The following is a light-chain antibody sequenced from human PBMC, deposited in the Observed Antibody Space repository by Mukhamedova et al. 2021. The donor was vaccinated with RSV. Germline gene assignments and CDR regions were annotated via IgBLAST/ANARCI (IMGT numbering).Light chain of an antibody. V-gene: IGKV1-39*01. CDR2: GAF. J-gene: IGKJ4*01. Sequence: QKPGKAPRLLIHGAFSLQSGVPSRFSGSGSGTDFTLTITGLQSADYAAYYCQQSYTTPLTFGGGTKVEIK. CDR3: QQSYTTPLT.